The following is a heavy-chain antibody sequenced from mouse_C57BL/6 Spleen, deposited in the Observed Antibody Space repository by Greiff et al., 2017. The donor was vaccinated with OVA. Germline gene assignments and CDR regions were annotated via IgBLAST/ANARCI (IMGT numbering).Heavy chain of an antibody. J-gene: IGHJ3*01. D-gene: IGHD4-1*01. Sequence: DVQLVESGGGLVKPGGSLKLSCAASGFTFSSYAMSWVRQTPEKRLEWIATISDGGGYTYYPDNVKGRFTISRDNAKNNQYLHMSHLKSEDTAIYYCARDSGTGFAYWGQGTLVTVSA. V-gene: IGHV5-4*01. CDR3: ARDSGTGFAY. CDR2: ISDGGGYT. CDR1: GFTFSSYA.